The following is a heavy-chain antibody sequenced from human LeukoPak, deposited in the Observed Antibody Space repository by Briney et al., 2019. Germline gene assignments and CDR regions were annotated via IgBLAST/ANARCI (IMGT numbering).Heavy chain of an antibody. V-gene: IGHV4-59*01. CDR2: IYYSGST. D-gene: IGHD5-12*01. CDR3: ARDREWLQH. CDR1: GGSISSYY. Sequence: SETLSLTCTVSGGSISSYYWSWIRQPPGKGLEWIGYIYYSGSTNYNPSLKSRVTISVDTSKNQFSLKLSSVTAADTAVNYCARDREWLQHWGQGTLVTVSS. J-gene: IGHJ4*02.